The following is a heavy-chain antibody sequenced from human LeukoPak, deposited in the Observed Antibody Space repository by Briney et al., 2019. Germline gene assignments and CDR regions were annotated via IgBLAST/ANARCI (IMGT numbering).Heavy chain of an antibody. CDR3: AKDRLYGSGSYYFDY. Sequence: GSLRLSCAASGFTFDDYTMHWVRQAPGKGLEWVSLISWDGGSTYYADSVKGRFTISRDNSKNSLYLQMNSLRTEDTALYYCAKDRLYGSGSYYFDYWGQGTLVTVSS. CDR2: ISWDGGST. D-gene: IGHD3-10*01. J-gene: IGHJ4*02. CDR1: GFTFDDYT. V-gene: IGHV3-43*01.